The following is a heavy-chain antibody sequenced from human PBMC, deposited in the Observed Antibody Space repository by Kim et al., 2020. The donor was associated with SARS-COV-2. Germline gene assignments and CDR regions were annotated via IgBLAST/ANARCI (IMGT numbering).Heavy chain of an antibody. V-gene: IGHV3-30*07. CDR3: ARDDRLWSIAAAGDY. Sequence: DSVKGRFTISRDNSKNTLYLQMNSLRAEDTAVYYCARDDRLWSIAAAGDYWGQGTLVTVSS. J-gene: IGHJ4*02. D-gene: IGHD6-13*01.